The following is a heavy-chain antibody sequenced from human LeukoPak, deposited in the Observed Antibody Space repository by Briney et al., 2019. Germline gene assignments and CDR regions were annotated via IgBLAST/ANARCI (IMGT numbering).Heavy chain of an antibody. V-gene: IGHV4-59*12. CDR2: IYYSGST. CDR3: VRDRVDSSGYYYYYGMDV. J-gene: IGHJ6*02. CDR1: GGSISSYY. D-gene: IGHD3-22*01. Sequence: SETLSLTCTVSGGSISSYYWSWIRQPPGKGLEWIGYIYYSGSTNYNPSLKSRVTISVDTSKNQFSLKLRSVTAADTAVYYCVRDRVDSSGYYYYYGMDVWGQGTTVTVSS.